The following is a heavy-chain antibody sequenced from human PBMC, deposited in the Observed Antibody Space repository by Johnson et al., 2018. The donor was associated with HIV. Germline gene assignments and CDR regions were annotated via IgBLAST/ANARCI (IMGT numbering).Heavy chain of an antibody. CDR2: IRYDGSNK. D-gene: IGHD3-16*01. V-gene: IGHV3-30*02. J-gene: IGHJ3*02. CDR3: AKEGHYYDDYHAFDI. CDR1: GFTFSSYG. Sequence: QVQLLESGGGLVKPGGSLRLSCAASGFTFSSYGMHWVRQAPGKGLEWVAFIRYDGSNKYYADSVKGRFTISRDNSKNTLYLQMNSLRAEDTAVYYCAKEGHYYDDYHAFDIWGQGTMVTVSS.